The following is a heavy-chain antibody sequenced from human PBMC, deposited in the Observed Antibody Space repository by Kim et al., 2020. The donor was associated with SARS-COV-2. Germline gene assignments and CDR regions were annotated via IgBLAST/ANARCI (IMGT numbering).Heavy chain of an antibody. Sequence: SETLSLTCTVSGGSISSGGYYWSWIRQHPGKGLEWIGYIYYSGSTYYNPSLKSRVTISVDTSKNQFSLKLSSVTAADTAVYYCAREIVVVVAAGLNWFDPWGQGTLVTVSS. CDR2: IYYSGST. J-gene: IGHJ5*02. D-gene: IGHD2-15*01. V-gene: IGHV4-31*03. CDR1: GGSISSGGYY. CDR3: AREIVVVVAAGLNWFDP.